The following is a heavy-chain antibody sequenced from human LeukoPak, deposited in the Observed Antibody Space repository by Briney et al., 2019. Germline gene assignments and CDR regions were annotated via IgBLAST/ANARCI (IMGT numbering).Heavy chain of an antibody. CDR1: GFSFSDYG. CDR3: ARDMHSSSWTPPNAFDI. V-gene: IGHV3-33*01. D-gene: IGHD3-22*01. CDR2: MWFDGSIE. Sequence: PGRSLRLSCAASGFSFSDYGVHWVRQAPGKGLEWMALMWFDGSIEYSADSVKGRFTISRDSSRRTVYLQMNSLRAEDTAVYYCARDMHSSSWTPPNAFDIWGQGTMVTVSS. J-gene: IGHJ3*02.